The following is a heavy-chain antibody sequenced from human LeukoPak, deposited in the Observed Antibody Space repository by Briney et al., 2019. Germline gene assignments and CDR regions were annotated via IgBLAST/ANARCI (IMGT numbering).Heavy chain of an antibody. Sequence: SETLSLTCAVYGGSFSGYHWSWILQPPGNGLEWIGEINHSGSTNYNPSLKSRVTISVDTSKNQFSLKLSSVTAADTAVYYCARGNRQQLVAGFDYWGQGTLVTVSS. D-gene: IGHD6-13*01. CDR3: ARGNRQQLVAGFDY. J-gene: IGHJ4*02. CDR1: GGSFSGYH. V-gene: IGHV4-34*01. CDR2: INHSGST.